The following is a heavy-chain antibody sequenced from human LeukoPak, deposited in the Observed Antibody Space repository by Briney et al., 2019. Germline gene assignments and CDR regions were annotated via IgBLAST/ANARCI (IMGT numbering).Heavy chain of an antibody. CDR1: RDSLSSSSAA. D-gene: IGHD6-19*01. Sequence: SQTLSLTCVISRDSLSSSSAAWNWIRQSPSRGLECLGRTVYRSKWYNYYAVSVKSRITINPDTFKKQFSLQLNSVTPEDTGVYYCARGVSGWSPLFPWGQGTLVTVSS. CDR3: ARGVSGWSPLFP. J-gene: IGHJ5*02. CDR2: TVYRSKWYN. V-gene: IGHV6-1*01.